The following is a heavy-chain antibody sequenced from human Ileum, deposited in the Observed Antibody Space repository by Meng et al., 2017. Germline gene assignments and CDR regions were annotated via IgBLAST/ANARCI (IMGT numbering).Heavy chain of an antibody. J-gene: IGHJ4*02. D-gene: IGHD3-22*01. Sequence: QVQLQESGPGLVKPSQTLSLTCTVSGGSISSGNYYWSWIRQPPGKGLEWIGYIYYGGSTYYNPSLESRLTISVNTTKSQFSLRLSSVTAADTAVYYCARGRDSSGYYPYWGQGTLVTVSS. V-gene: IGHV4-30-4*01. CDR1: GGSISSGNYY. CDR3: ARGRDSSGYYPY. CDR2: IYYGGST.